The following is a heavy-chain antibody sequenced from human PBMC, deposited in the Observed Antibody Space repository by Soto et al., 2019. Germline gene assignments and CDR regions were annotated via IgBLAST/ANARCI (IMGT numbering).Heavy chain of an antibody. J-gene: IGHJ6*02. D-gene: IGHD6-6*01. CDR3: ARDDSVALAARPDYYYGMDV. Sequence: GGSLRLSCAASGFTFSSYAMQWVRQAPGKGLEWVAVISYDGSNKYYADSVKGRFTISRDNSKNTLYLQMNSLRAEDTAVYYCARDDSVALAARPDYYYGMDVWGQGTTVTVSS. V-gene: IGHV3-30-3*01. CDR2: ISYDGSNK. CDR1: GFTFSSYA.